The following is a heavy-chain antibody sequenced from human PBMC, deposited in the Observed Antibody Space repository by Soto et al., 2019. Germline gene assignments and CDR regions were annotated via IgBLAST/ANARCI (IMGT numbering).Heavy chain of an antibody. J-gene: IGHJ6*02. D-gene: IGHD6-6*01. CDR2: IKSKTDGGTT. CDR3: TPHQEYIAARTLYYYGMDV. CDR1: GFTFSNAW. V-gene: IGHV3-15*01. Sequence: GGSLRLSCAASGFTFSNAWMSWVRQAPGKGLEWVGRIKSKTDGGTTDYAAPVKGRFTISRDDSKNTLYLQMNSLKTEDTAVYYCTPHQEYIAARTLYYYGMDVWGQGTTVTVSS.